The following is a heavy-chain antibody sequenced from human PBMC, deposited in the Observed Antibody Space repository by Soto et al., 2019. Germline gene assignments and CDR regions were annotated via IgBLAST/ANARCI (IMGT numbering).Heavy chain of an antibody. Sequence: GGSLRLSCTASGFTFSIYSMTWVRQAPGKGLEWVSYTSTGGSSIYYADSVKGRFTLSRDNAKNSLYLQMNSLRHEDTGVYYCARDGAGSVVVGAASFCDFWGQGTLVTVSS. CDR1: GFTFSIYS. CDR3: ARDGAGSVVVGAASFCDF. J-gene: IGHJ4*02. D-gene: IGHD2-15*01. CDR2: TSTGGSSI. V-gene: IGHV3-48*02.